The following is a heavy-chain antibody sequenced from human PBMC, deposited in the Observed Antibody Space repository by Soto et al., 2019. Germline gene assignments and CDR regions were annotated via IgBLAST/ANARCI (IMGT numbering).Heavy chain of an antibody. D-gene: IGHD3-10*01. CDR3: ATDVGVRDGEVFDY. J-gene: IGHJ4*01. V-gene: IGHV3-7*03. CDR2: INQDGSEK. Sequence: EVQLVESGGGLVQPGGSLRLSCAASGFTFSSYWMSWVRQAPGKGLEWVANINQDGSEKHYVDSVKGRFTISRDNVKNSLYLQMNSLRAEDTAVYYCATDVGVRDGEVFDYWGQGTLVTVSS. CDR1: GFTFSSYW.